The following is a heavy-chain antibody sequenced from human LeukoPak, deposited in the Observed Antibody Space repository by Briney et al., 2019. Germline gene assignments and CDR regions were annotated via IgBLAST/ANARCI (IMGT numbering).Heavy chain of an antibody. Sequence: SETLSLTCTVSGGSISSSSYYWGWIRQPPGKGLEWIGSIYYSGSTYYNPSLKSRVTISVDTSKNQFSLKLSSVTAADTAVYYCAREYGLHHDAFDIWGQGTMVTVSS. V-gene: IGHV4-39*07. CDR1: GGSISSSSYY. D-gene: IGHD3-16*01. CDR3: AREYGLHHDAFDI. CDR2: IYYSGST. J-gene: IGHJ3*02.